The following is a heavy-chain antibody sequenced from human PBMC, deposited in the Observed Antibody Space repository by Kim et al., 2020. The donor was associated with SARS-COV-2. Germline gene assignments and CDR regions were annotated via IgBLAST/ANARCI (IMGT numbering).Heavy chain of an antibody. CDR2: INPDGSGT. CDR3: ATINHGLYPDY. CDR1: GFTFTTYW. V-gene: IGHV3-74*01. Sequence: GGSLRLSCAASGFTFTTYWMHWVRQVPGKGLVWLSRINPDGSGTVYADFVKGRFTVSRDNAKNTLFLQMNSLTAEDTAVYYCATINHGLYPDYWGQGTLVTVSS. J-gene: IGHJ4*02. D-gene: IGHD6-19*01.